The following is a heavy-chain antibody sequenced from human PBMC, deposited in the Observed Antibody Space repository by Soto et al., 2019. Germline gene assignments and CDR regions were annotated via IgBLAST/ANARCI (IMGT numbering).Heavy chain of an antibody. CDR1: GGSISSGHYY. Sequence: SETLSLTCTVSGGSISSGHYYWSWIRQPPGKGLEWIGYIFYSGSTYYNPSLKSRLTISLDTSRNQFSLKLSSVTAADTAVYYCARDSGPTSGSGYYYFDYWGQGTLVTVSS. CDR3: ARDSGPTSGSGYYYFDY. V-gene: IGHV4-30-4*01. D-gene: IGHD3-10*01. CDR2: IFYSGST. J-gene: IGHJ4*02.